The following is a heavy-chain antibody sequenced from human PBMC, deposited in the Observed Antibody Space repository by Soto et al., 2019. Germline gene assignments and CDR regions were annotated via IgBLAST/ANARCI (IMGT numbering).Heavy chain of an antibody. CDR2: IYYSGST. CDR3: VRIRGVYGGNSIDS. Sequence: PSEILSLTCTVSGGSINDYYWSWIRQPPGKGLEWIGYIYYSGSTNYNPSLKSRPTISVDRSKIQFSLKLNSVTAADTAVYYCVRIRGVYGGNSIDSWGQGTLVTVSS. J-gene: IGHJ4*02. D-gene: IGHD4-17*01. V-gene: IGHV4-59*01. CDR1: GGSINDYY.